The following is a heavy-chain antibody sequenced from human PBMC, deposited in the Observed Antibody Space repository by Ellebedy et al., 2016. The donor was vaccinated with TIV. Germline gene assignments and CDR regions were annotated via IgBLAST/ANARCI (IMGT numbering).Heavy chain of an antibody. CDR1: GGSFSGYY. CDR2: VNQSGRT. D-gene: IGHD6-19*01. J-gene: IGHJ4*02. CDR3: AEGRSGWYYFDY. Sequence: SETLSLTCAVYGGSFSGYYWSWVRQPPGKGLAWIGEVNQSGRTNYHPSLKSRVTISVDRSKNQFSLRLSSVTAADTAVYYCAEGRSGWYYFDYWGQGTLVTVSS. V-gene: IGHV4-34*01.